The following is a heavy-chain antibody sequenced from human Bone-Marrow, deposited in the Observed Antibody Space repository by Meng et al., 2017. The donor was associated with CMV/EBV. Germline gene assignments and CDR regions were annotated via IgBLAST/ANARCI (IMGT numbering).Heavy chain of an antibody. V-gene: IGHV1-2*02. CDR3: ARGDSSGFDY. J-gene: IGHJ4*02. CDR2: ISGSGGST. D-gene: IGHD3-22*01. Sequence: GESLKISCAASGFTFSSYGMHWVRQAPGKGLEWVSAISGSGGSTSYAQKFQGRVTMTRDTSISTAYMELSRLRSDDTAVYYCARGDSSGFDYWGQGTLVTVSS. CDR1: GFTFSSYG.